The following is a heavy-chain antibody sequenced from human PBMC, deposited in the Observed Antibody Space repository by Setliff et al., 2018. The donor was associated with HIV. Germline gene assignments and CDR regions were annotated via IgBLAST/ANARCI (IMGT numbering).Heavy chain of an antibody. CDR2: ISSSSSYI. D-gene: IGHD2-2*01. Sequence: RLSCAASGFTFSNYSMNWVRQAPGKGLEWVSSISSSSSYIYYADSVKGRFTISRDNAKNSLYLQMNSLRAEDTAVYYCARDYAYYYYYGMDVWGQGTTVTVSS. CDR3: ARDYAYYYYYGMDV. V-gene: IGHV3-21*01. CDR1: GFTFSNYS. J-gene: IGHJ6*02.